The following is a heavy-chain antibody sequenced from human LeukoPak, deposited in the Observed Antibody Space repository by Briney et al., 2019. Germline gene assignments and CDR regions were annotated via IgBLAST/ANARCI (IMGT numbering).Heavy chain of an antibody. D-gene: IGHD1-26*01. CDR1: GGSISSYY. CDR3: ARGGYSGSHFDY. J-gene: IGHJ4*02. Sequence: SETLSLTCTVSGGSISSYYWSWIRQPPGKGLEWIGYIYYSGSTNYNPSLKSRVTISVDTSKNQFSLKPSSVTAADTAVYYCARGGYSGSHFDYWGQGTLVTVSS. CDR2: IYYSGST. V-gene: IGHV4-59*01.